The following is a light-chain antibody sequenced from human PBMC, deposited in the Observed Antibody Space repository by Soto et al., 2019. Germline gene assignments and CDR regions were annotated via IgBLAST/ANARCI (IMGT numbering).Light chain of an antibody. CDR2: DAS. V-gene: IGKV3-11*01. CDR3: QKRNTWPPIT. CDR1: QSVSSY. J-gene: IGKJ5*01. Sequence: EIVMTQSPATLSVSPGERATLSCRASQSVSSYLAWYQQKPGQAPRLLIYDASNRATGIPDRFSGSGSGTDFTLTISRLEPEDFALYYCQKRNTWPPITFGQGTRLEIK.